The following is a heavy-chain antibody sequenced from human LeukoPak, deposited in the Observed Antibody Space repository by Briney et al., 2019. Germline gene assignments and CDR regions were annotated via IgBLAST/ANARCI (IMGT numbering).Heavy chain of an antibody. V-gene: IGHV4-30-4*07. Sequence: SETLSLTCAVSGVSISRGGYSWSWIRQPPGKGLEWIGYIYHSGSTYYNPSLKSRVTISVDTSKNQFSLKLSSVTAADTAVYYCARGLAPGWGYYHYYMDVWGKGTTVTISS. CDR1: GVSISRGGYS. J-gene: IGHJ6*03. CDR3: ARGLAPGWGYYHYYMDV. D-gene: IGHD6-19*01. CDR2: IYHSGST.